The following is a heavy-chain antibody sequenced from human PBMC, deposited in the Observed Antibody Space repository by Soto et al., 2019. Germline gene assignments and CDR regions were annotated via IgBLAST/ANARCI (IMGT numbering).Heavy chain of an antibody. V-gene: IGHV4-59*01. J-gene: IGHJ6*02. CDR1: GGSLGSYY. CDR2: VFYTGRA. Sequence: QVQLQESGPGLVEASETLSLTCTVSGGSLGSYYWSWIRQPPGKGLEWIGYVFYTGRANYNASLQRRVTTSPGSSNYQFSRQVSSVTAADTAVSYCARDGAGRMTTNPYYYNGMDVWGPGTTVTVSS. D-gene: IGHD4-4*01. CDR3: ARDGAGRMTTNPYYYNGMDV.